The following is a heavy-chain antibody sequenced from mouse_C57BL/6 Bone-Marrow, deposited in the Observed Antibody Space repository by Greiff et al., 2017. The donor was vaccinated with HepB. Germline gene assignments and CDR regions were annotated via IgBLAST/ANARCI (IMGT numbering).Heavy chain of an antibody. CDR1: GYTFTSYW. D-gene: IGHD3-2*02. J-gene: IGHJ3*01. V-gene: IGHV1-64*01. CDR3: ARRRDSSGYAWFAY. Sequence: VQGVESGAELVKPGASVKLSCKASGYTFTSYWMHWVKQRPGQGLEWIGMIHPNSGSTNYNEKFKSKATLTVDKSSSTAYMQLSSLTSEDSAVYYCARRRDSSGYAWFAYWGQGTLVTVSA. CDR2: IHPNSGST.